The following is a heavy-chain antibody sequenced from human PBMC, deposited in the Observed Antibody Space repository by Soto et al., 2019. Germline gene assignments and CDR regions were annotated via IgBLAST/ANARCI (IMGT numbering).Heavy chain of an antibody. CDR1: GGSISSYY. J-gene: IGHJ4*02. V-gene: IGHV4-4*07. Sequence: QVQLQESGPGLVKPSETLSLTCTVSGGSISSYYWSWIRQPAGKGLEWIGRIYTSGSTNYNPSRKRRATMSVDTSKNHFSLERSSVTAAGTGVYYCARDRASGSAGTWGFDYWGQGTLVTGSS. D-gene: IGHD3-10*01. CDR2: IYTSGST. CDR3: ARDRASGSAGTWGFDY.